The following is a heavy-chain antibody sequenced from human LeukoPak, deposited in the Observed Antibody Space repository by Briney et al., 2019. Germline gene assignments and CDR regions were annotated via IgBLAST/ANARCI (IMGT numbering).Heavy chain of an antibody. CDR2: MSSRGSII. Sequence: PGGSLRLSCAASGFTFSSYEMNWVRQAPGKGLEWVSYMSSRGSIIFYADSVKGRFTISRDNAKNSLYLQMDSLRAEDTAVYYCARGAAGGMYNWFDPWGQGTPVTVSS. V-gene: IGHV3-48*03. D-gene: IGHD6-13*01. CDR1: GFTFSSYE. J-gene: IGHJ5*02. CDR3: ARGAAGGMYNWFDP.